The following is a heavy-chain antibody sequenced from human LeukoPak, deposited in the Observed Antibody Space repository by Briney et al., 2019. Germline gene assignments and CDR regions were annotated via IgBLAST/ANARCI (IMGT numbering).Heavy chain of an antibody. D-gene: IGHD3-22*01. V-gene: IGHV4-59*08. CDR3: ARHLYYYDSSGYQSHYWYFDL. J-gene: IGHJ2*01. CDR1: GGSIRSHY. Sequence: KPSETLSLTCTVSGGSIRSHYWSWIRQPPGKGLEWIADIYETGSSNYNPSLRSRVTISVDTPKNQFSLKLSSVTAADTAVYYCARHLYYYDSSGYQSHYWYFDLWGRGTLVTVSS. CDR2: IYETGSS.